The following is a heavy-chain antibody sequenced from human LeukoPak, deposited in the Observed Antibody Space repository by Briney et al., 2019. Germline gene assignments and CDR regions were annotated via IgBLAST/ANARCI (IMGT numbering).Heavy chain of an antibody. CDR3: AREGITAAADY. J-gene: IGHJ4*02. CDR1: GFTFSSFW. V-gene: IGHV3-7*01. CDR2: IKQDGSEK. D-gene: IGHD6-13*01. Sequence: GGSLRLSCAASGFTFSSFWMSWVRQAPGKWLEWVANIKQDGSEKYYVDSVKGRFTISRDNAKNSLYLQLNSLRAEDTAVYYCAREGITAAADYWGQGTLVTVSS.